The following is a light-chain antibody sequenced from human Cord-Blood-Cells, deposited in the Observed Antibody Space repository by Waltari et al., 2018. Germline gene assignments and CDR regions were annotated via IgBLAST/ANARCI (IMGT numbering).Light chain of an antibody. CDR2: EGS. Sequence: QSALTQPASVSGSPGQSITISCTGTSSDVGSYNLVSWYQQHPGKAPKPMIYEGSKRPSVVSNRFSGSKSDNTASLTISGLQAEDEADYYCCSYAGSSTLVFGGGTKLTVL. V-gene: IGLV2-23*01. J-gene: IGLJ3*02. CDR3: CSYAGSSTLV. CDR1: SSDVGSYNL.